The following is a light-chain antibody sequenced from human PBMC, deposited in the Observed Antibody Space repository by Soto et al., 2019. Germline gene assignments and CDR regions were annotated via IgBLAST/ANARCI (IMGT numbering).Light chain of an antibody. CDR1: QSVSNNY. Sequence: IVLTQSPGTLSLSPGERATLSCRASQSVSNNYLAWYQQKPGQAPRLLIYGASNRATGIPDRFSGSGSGTDFTLTISRLEPEDFAVYYCQQRSNWPPTFGQGTRLEIK. CDR2: GAS. J-gene: IGKJ5*01. CDR3: QQRSNWPPT. V-gene: IGKV3D-20*02.